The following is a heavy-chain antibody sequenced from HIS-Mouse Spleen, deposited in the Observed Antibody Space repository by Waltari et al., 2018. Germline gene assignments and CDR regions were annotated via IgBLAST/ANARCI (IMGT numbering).Heavy chain of an antibody. D-gene: IGHD1-26*01. CDR1: GFTFSSYG. CDR2: ISYDGSNK. J-gene: IGHJ3*02. V-gene: IGHV3-30*18. CDR3: AKDVGMEWELPDAFDI. Sequence: QVQLVESGGGVVQPGRSLRLSCAASGFTFSSYGMHWVRQAPGKGLEWVAVISYDGSNKYYSDSVKGRFTISRDNSKNTLYLQMNSLRAEDTAVYYCAKDVGMEWELPDAFDIWGQGTMVTVSS.